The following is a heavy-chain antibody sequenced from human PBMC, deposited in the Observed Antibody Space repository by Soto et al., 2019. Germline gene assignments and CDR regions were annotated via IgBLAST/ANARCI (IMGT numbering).Heavy chain of an antibody. D-gene: IGHD4-17*01. CDR2: ISYDGSNK. CDR1: GFTFSSYG. J-gene: IGHJ4*02. Sequence: GGSLRLSCAASGFTFSSYGMHWVRQAPGKGLEWVAVISYDGSNKYYADSVKGRFTISRDNSKNTLYLQMNSLRAEDTAVYYCAKVCFRFMTTVKSPRPSRGQGTPVTVSS. V-gene: IGHV3-30*18. CDR3: AKVCFRFMTTVKSPRPS.